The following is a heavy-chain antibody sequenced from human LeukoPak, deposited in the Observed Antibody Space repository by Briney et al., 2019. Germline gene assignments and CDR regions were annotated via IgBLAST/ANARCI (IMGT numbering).Heavy chain of an antibody. D-gene: IGHD6-19*01. Sequence: EPGGSLRLSCAASGFTFSSYAMSWVRQAPGKGLEWVSGISDNGDSTYYADSVKGRFTISRDNSKNTLYLQMNSLGAEDTAVYYCAHRDHITGWYKFYFDYRGQGTLVTVSS. CDR3: AHRDHITGWYKFYFDY. J-gene: IGHJ4*02. V-gene: IGHV3-23*01. CDR2: ISDNGDST. CDR1: GFTFSSYA.